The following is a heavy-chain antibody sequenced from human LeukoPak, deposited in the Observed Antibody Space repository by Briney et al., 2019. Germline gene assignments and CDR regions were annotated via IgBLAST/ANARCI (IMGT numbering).Heavy chain of an antibody. V-gene: IGHV3-30*18. CDR3: AKPDYDILTGDKYYFDY. D-gene: IGHD3-9*01. CDR1: GFTFSSYG. J-gene: IGHJ4*02. Sequence: GSLRLSCAASGFTFSSYGMHWVRQAPGKGLEWVAVISYDGSNKYYADSVKGRFTISRDNSKNTLYLQMNSLRAEDTAVYYCAKPDYDILTGDKYYFDYWGQGTLVTVSS. CDR2: ISYDGSNK.